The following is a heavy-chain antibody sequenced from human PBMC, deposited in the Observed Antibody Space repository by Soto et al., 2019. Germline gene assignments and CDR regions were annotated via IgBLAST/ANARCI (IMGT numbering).Heavy chain of an antibody. D-gene: IGHD3-16*01. CDR3: AKDFLLWGSFPDPGASDY. V-gene: IGHV3-30*18. CDR2: ISYDGSNK. J-gene: IGHJ4*02. CDR1: GFTFSSYA. Sequence: QVELVESGGGVVQHGKSLRLSCAASGFTFSSYAIHWVRQAPGKGLEWVAVISYDGSNKFYADSVKGRFTISRDNSNDTVYLQMDSLRAEDTAVYYCAKDFLLWGSFPDPGASDYWGQGTLVIVSS.